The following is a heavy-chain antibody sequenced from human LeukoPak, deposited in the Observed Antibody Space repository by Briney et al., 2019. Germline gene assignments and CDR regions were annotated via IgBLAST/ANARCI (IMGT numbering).Heavy chain of an antibody. J-gene: IGHJ4*02. CDR3: ARDSGSGWSNDY. D-gene: IGHD6-19*01. CDR2: FGWSGTTI. CDR1: GFTVNSYS. V-gene: IGHV3-48*02. Sequence: GGSLRLSCLASGFTVNSYSMNWVRQAPGKGLEWVSYFGWSGTTIYYADSVKGRFTISRDSARNSLYLQMNSLRDEDSAVYYCARDSGSGWSNDYWGQGTLVTVSS.